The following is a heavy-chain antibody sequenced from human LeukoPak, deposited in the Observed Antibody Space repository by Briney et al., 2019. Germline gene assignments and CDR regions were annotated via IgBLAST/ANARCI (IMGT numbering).Heavy chain of an antibody. Sequence: ASVKVSCKASGYTFTSYAMHWVRQAPGQRLEWMGWINAGNGNTKYSQKFQGRVTITRDTSASTAYMELSSLRSEDTAVYYCGRDLGYTSIAARSFDYWGQGTLVTVSS. CDR3: GRDLGYTSIAARSFDY. J-gene: IGHJ4*02. CDR1: GYTFTSYA. V-gene: IGHV1-3*01. D-gene: IGHD3-16*02. CDR2: INAGNGNT.